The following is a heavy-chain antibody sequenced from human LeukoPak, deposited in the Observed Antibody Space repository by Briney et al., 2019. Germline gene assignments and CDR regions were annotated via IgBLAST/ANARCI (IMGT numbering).Heavy chain of an antibody. Sequence: GGSLRLSCAASGFTFSKYWLHWLRQTPGKGLVWVSRINPDDKSASYADSVKGRFTIARDDARKTLYLQMNSLRAEDTAVYYCLTIVETTFDAFDIWGQGTMVTVSS. CDR1: GFTFSKYW. CDR3: LTIVETTFDAFDI. D-gene: IGHD2/OR15-2a*01. CDR2: INPDDKSA. V-gene: IGHV3-74*01. J-gene: IGHJ3*02.